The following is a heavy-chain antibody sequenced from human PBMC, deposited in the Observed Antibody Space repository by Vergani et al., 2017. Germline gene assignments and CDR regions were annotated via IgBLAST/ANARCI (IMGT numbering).Heavy chain of an antibody. D-gene: IGHD3-10*01. CDR2: SRNKANSYTT. Sequence: EVQLLESGGGLVQPGGSLRLSCAASGFTFSDYYMSWIRQAPGKGLEWVGRSRNKANSYTTEYAASVRGRFTLSRDESKNLLYLQMNSLKTEDTAVYYCARISRNYYIDYWGQGTLVTVSS. V-gene: IGHV3-72*01. J-gene: IGHJ4*02. CDR3: ARISRNYYIDY. CDR1: GFTFSDYY.